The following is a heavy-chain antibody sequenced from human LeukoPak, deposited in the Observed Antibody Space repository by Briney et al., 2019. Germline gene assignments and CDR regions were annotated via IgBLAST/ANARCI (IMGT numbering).Heavy chain of an antibody. D-gene: IGHD1-26*01. J-gene: IGHJ4*02. CDR1: GFTFSSYW. Sequence: PGGSLRLSCAASGFTFSSYWMHWVRQAPGKGLVWVSRINSDGSSTSYADSVKGRFTISRDNAKNTLYLQMNSLRAEDTAVYFCARDLGISVGASDLDYWGQGTLVTVSS. CDR2: INSDGSST. CDR3: ARDLGISVGASDLDY. V-gene: IGHV3-74*01.